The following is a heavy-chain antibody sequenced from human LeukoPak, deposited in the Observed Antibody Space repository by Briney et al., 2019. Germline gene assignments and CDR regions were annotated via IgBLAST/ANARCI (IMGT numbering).Heavy chain of an antibody. D-gene: IGHD4-17*01. CDR3: ARVSSYGDHYSYYGMDV. Sequence: PSQTLSLTCTVSGGSIRSGDYYWSWIRQPPGKGLEWIGHIYYSGSTFYNSSLKSRVTMSVDTSKNQFSLKLSSVTAADTAVYYCARVSSYGDHYSYYGMDVWGQGTTVTVSS. J-gene: IGHJ6*02. CDR1: GGSIRSGDYY. CDR2: IYYSGST. V-gene: IGHV4-30-4*01.